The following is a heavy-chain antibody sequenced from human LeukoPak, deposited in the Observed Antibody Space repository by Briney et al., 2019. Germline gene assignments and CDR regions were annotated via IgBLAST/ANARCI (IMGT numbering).Heavy chain of an antibody. V-gene: IGHV3-23*01. D-gene: IGHD3-22*01. CDR2: ISGSGGYT. Sequence: GGSLRLSCAASGFTFSSYAMSWVRQAPGKGLEWVSAISGSGGYTYYADSVKGRFTISRDNPKNTLFLQMNSLRAEDTAVYYCAKDLERYYDSSGHDYWGQGTLVTVSS. CDR3: AKDLERYYDSSGHDY. CDR1: GFTFSSYA. J-gene: IGHJ4*02.